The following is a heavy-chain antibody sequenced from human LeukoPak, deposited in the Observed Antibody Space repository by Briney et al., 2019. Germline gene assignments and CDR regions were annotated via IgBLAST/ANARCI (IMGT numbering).Heavy chain of an antibody. CDR2: IKRDGSEK. D-gene: IGHD3-22*01. CDR3: ARHVVAVGFDY. V-gene: IGHV3-7*01. Sequence: GGSLRLSCAAPGFTLRTYWMSWVRQAPGKGLEWVASIKRDGSEKYYVDSVKGRFTISRDNAKNSLYLQMNSLRAEDTAMYYCARHVVAVGFDYWGQGTLVTVSS. CDR1: GFTLRTYW. J-gene: IGHJ4*02.